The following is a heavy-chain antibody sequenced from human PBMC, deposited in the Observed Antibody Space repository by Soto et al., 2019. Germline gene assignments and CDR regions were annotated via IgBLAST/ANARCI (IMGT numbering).Heavy chain of an antibody. Sequence: SETLSLTCTVSGVSITSYFWNWIRQPPGKGLEWIGYIYHTGSTNYNPSFKSRISTSADTSKNQFSLTVSSVTAADTAVYYCARGRYSSSWFYFDYWGQGILVTVSS. CDR2: IYHTGST. D-gene: IGHD6-13*01. J-gene: IGHJ4*02. V-gene: IGHV4-59*01. CDR3: ARGRYSSSWFYFDY. CDR1: GVSITSYF.